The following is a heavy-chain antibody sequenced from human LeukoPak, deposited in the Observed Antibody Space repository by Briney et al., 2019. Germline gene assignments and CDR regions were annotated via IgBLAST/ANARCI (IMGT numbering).Heavy chain of an antibody. CDR2: ISGSGGST. Sequence: GGSLRLSCAASGFTFSSYAMSWVRQAPGKGLEWVSAISGSGGSTYYADSVKGRFTISRDNSKNTLYLQMNSLRAEDTAVYYFAKQVSYDSSGYFLYWGQGTLVTVSS. J-gene: IGHJ4*02. V-gene: IGHV3-23*01. D-gene: IGHD3-22*01. CDR3: AKQVSYDSSGYFLY. CDR1: GFTFSSYA.